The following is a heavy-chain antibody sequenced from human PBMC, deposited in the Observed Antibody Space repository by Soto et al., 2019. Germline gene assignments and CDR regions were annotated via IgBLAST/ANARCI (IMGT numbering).Heavy chain of an antibody. CDR3: AKTSRAIVVPAAAPLDFDP. CDR2: ISGSGGST. V-gene: IGHV3-23*01. CDR1: GFTFSSYA. J-gene: IGHJ5*02. D-gene: IGHD2-2*01. Sequence: GSLRLSCAASGFTFSSYAMSWVRQAPGKGLEWVSAISGSGGSTYYADSVKGRFTISRDNSKNTLYLQMNSLRAEDTAVYYCAKTSRAIVVPAAAPLDFDPWGQGTLVTV.